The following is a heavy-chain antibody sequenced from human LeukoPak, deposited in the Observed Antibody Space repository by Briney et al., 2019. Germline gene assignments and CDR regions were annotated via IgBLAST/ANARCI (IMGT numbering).Heavy chain of an antibody. V-gene: IGHV1-46*01. CDR3: AREPPESFQFDF. J-gene: IGHJ4*02. CDR1: GYTFTSYY. CDR2: IRPSNGVT. Sequence: GASVKVSCKASGYTFTSYYLHWVRQAPGQGPEWMGIIRPSNGVTQYTQKFQGRVTMSSDMSASTVYMQLSGLTSEDTAMYYCAREPPESFQFDFWGQGAPVNVSS.